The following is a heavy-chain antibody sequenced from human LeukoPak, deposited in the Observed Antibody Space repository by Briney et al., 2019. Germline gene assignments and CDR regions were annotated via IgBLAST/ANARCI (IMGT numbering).Heavy chain of an antibody. V-gene: IGHV3-64*01. CDR2: ISSNGGST. J-gene: IGHJ4*02. CDR3: ARGGSIAARPIDY. Sequence: GGSLRLSCAASGFTFSTYSMHWVRRAPGKGLEYVSAISSNGGSTYYANSVKGRFTISRDNSKNTLFLQMGSLRAEDMAVYYCARGGSIAARPIDYWGQGTLVTVSS. D-gene: IGHD6-6*01. CDR1: GFTFSTYS.